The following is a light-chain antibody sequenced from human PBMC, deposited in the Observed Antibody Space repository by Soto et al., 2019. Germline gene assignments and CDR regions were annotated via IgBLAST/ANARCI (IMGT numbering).Light chain of an antibody. CDR3: LQDYDYPLI. CDR1: QGIRND. CDR2: ATS. Sequence: AIQMTQSPSSLSASVGDRVTITCRASQGIRNDLGWYKQKPGKAPNLLIYATSTLQSGVPSRLSCSGSGTDFTLSICCLQPEDFATYYCLQDYDYPLIFGGGTKVDIK. J-gene: IGKJ4*01. V-gene: IGKV1-6*01.